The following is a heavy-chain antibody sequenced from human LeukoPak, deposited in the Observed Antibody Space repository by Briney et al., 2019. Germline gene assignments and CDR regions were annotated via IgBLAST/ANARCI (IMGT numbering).Heavy chain of an antibody. Sequence: EASVKVSCKASVYTFTSYYMHWVRQAPGQGLEWMGIINPNGGSTSYAQKFQGRLTMTRDTSTSTVYMELSSLRSEDTAVYYCARSPKIITMIVVVTPSFDYWGQGTLVTVSS. D-gene: IGHD3-22*01. J-gene: IGHJ4*02. CDR3: ARSPKIITMIVVVTPSFDY. CDR1: VYTFTSYY. V-gene: IGHV1-46*01. CDR2: INPNGGST.